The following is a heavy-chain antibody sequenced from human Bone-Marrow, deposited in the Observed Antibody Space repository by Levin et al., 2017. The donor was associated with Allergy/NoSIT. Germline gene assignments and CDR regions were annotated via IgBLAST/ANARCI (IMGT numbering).Heavy chain of an antibody. CDR2: ISWDSVNI. CDR1: GFTFDDYA. V-gene: IGHV3-9*01. J-gene: IGHJ6*02. CDR3: AKEKYYGSGSFFYYLGMDV. Sequence: PGGSLRLSCAASGFTFDDYAMHWVRQAPGKGLEWVSSISWDSVNIGYGGSVKGRFTISRDNAKNSLYLQMNSLRAEDTALYYCAKEKYYGSGSFFYYLGMDVGGRGTTVTVSS. D-gene: IGHD3-10*01.